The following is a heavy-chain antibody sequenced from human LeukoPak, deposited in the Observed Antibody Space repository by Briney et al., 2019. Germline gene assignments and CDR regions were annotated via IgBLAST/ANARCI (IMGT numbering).Heavy chain of an antibody. V-gene: IGHV4-39*07. CDR1: GGSISSSSYY. J-gene: IGHJ3*02. Sequence: SETLSLTCTVSGGSISSSSYYWGWIRQPPGKGLEWIGSIYYSGSTYYNPSLKSRVTISVDTSKNQFSLKLSSVTAADTAVYYCAREPQNDYRTLQVANDAFDIWGQGTMVTVSS. CDR3: AREPQNDYRTLQVANDAFDI. D-gene: IGHD4/OR15-4a*01. CDR2: IYYSGST.